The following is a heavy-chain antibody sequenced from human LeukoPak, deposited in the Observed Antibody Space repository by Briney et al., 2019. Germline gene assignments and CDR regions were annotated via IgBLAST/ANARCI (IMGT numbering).Heavy chain of an antibody. CDR3: ARSGSPGFDP. V-gene: IGHV1-69*05. D-gene: IGHD3-10*01. CDR1: GVTFSSYA. J-gene: IGHJ5*02. CDR2: IIPIFGTA. Sequence: SVKVSCKASGVTFSSYAISWVPQAPGQGLEWMGGIIPIFGTANYAQKFQGRVTITTDESTSTAYMELSSLRSEDTAVYYCARSGSPGFDPWGQGTLVTVSS.